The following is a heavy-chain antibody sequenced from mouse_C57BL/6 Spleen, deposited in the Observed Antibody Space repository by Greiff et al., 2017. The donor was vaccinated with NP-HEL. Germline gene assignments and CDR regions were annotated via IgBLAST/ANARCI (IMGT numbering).Heavy chain of an antibody. V-gene: IGHV2-5*01. J-gene: IGHJ4*01. CDR1: GFSLTSYG. CDR3: AKKDYGSSDAMDY. D-gene: IGHD1-1*01. Sequence: VMLVESGPGLVQPSQSLSITCTVSGFSLTSYGVHWVRQSPGKGLEWLGVIWRGGSTDYNAAFMSRLSITKDNSKSQVFFKMNSLQADDTAIYYCAKKDYGSSDAMDYWGQGTSVTVSS. CDR2: IWRGGST.